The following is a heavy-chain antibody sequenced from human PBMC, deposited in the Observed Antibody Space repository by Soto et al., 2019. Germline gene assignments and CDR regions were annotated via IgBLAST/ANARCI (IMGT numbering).Heavy chain of an antibody. CDR2: IDTSGNT. CDR1: GGSISTYY. J-gene: IGHJ6*02. CDR3: ARYSSNWFQTEGMDV. V-gene: IGHV4-4*07. Sequence: PSETLSLTCTVSGGSISTYYWSWIRQPAGKGLEWIGRIDTSGNTNYNPSPKSRVTMSVDTSKKKFSLKLTSVTAADTAVCYCARYSSNWFQTEGMDVWGQGTTVTVSS. D-gene: IGHD6-13*01.